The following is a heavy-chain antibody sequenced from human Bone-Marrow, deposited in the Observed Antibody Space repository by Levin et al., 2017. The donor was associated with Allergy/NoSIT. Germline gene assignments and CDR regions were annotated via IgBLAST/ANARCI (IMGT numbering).Heavy chain of an antibody. V-gene: IGHV4-30-2*01. J-gene: IGHJ6*02. D-gene: IGHD2-8*01. CDR1: GGSISSGNYS. CDR3: ARDKRLLRYCSNGVCYYDYGLEV. CDR2: IFHGST. Sequence: PSETLSLTCAVSGGSISSGNYSWTWIRQPPGKGLEWIGDIFHGSTHYNPSLKSRVTISTDRSKNQFSLKLSSVTAADTAVYYCARDKRLLRYCSNGVCYYDYGLEVWGQGTTVTVSS.